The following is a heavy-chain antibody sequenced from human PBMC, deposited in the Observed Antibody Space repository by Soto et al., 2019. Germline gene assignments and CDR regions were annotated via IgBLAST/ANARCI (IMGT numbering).Heavy chain of an antibody. CDR3: ARGVSDGVDY. CDR1: GYSFTTFD. CDR2: VTPVSGYA. V-gene: IGHV1-8*01. J-gene: IGHJ4*02. Sequence: QVQLVQSGAEVKRPGASVKVSCTPSGYSFTTFDINWVRQAAGQGFEWMGWVTPVSGYARLAQKFQGRVTMTRDISLSTVYMELSGLTLEDTALSYRARGVSDGVDYWGQGRLVTVSS.